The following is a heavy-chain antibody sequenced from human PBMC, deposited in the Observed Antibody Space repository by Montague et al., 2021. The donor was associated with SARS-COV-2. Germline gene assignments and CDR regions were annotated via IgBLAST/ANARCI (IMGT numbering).Heavy chain of an antibody. J-gene: IGHJ4*02. CDR2: INHSGST. CDR1: GGSFSGYY. Sequence: SETLSLPCAVYGGSFSGYYWSWIRQPPGKGLEWIGEINHSGSTNYNPSLKSRVTISVDTSKNQFSLKLSSVTAADTAVYYCARANGYYFDYWGQGTLVTVSS. CDR3: ARANGYYFDY. D-gene: IGHD2-8*01. V-gene: IGHV4-34*01.